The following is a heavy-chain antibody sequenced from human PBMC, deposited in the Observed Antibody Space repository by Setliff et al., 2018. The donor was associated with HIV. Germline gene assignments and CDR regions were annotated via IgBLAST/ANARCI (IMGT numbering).Heavy chain of an antibody. V-gene: IGHV4-38-2*01. Sequence: SYTLSLTFSFSFYSISSGYYWGWIRQPPGKGLEWIGSIYHSGSTYYNPSLKSRVTISVDTSKSQFSLKLSSVTAADTAVYYCARMYSGYDWSPAGARTRYFDYWGQGTLVTVSS. CDR2: IYHSGST. D-gene: IGHD5-12*01. CDR3: ARMYSGYDWSPAGARTRYFDY. J-gene: IGHJ4*02. CDR1: FYSISSGYY.